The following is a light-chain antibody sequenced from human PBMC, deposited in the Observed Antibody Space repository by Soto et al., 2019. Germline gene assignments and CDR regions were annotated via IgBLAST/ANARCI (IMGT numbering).Light chain of an antibody. V-gene: IGLV2-14*01. Sequence: QSALTQPASVSGSPGQSITISCIGTGSDVGGYNYVSWYQHHPGKAPKLMIYDVSYRPSGVSNRFSGSKSGNTASLTISGLQAEDEADYYCSSYTSSNTYVFGPGTKVTVL. CDR2: DVS. J-gene: IGLJ1*01. CDR1: GSDVGGYNY. CDR3: SSYTSSNTYV.